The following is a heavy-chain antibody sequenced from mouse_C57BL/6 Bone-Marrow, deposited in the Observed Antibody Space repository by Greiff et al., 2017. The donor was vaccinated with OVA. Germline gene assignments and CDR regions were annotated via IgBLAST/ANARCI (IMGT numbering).Heavy chain of an antibody. CDR3: AKANCEGVDFDY. Sequence: QVQLQQPGAELVMPGASVKLSCKASGYTFTSYWMHWVKQRPGQGLEWIGEIDPSDSYTNYNQKFKGKSTLTVDKSSSTAYMQLSSLTSEDSAVYYCAKANCEGVDFDYWGQGTTLTVSS. V-gene: IGHV1-69*01. CDR1: GYTFTSYW. D-gene: IGHD4-1*01. J-gene: IGHJ2*01. CDR2: IDPSDSYT.